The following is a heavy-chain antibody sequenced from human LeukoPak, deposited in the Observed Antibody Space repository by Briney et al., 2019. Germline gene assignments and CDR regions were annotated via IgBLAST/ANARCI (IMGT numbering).Heavy chain of an antibody. D-gene: IGHD2/OR15-2a*01. J-gene: IGHJ3*02. Sequence: PGGSLRLSCAASGFTFSSYSMNWVRQAPGKGPEWVSYTSSSSSTIYYADSVKGRFTISRDNAKNSLYLQMNSLRAEDTAVYYCARDHHRRLYDSQARDTFDIWGQGTMVTVSS. CDR1: GFTFSSYS. CDR3: ARDHHRRLYDSQARDTFDI. CDR2: TSSSSSTI. V-gene: IGHV3-48*01.